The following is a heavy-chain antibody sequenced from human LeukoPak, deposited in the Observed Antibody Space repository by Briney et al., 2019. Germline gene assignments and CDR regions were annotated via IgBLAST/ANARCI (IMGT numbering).Heavy chain of an antibody. CDR2: IYHSGST. V-gene: IGHV4-4*02. J-gene: IGHJ4*02. D-gene: IGHD3-22*01. Sequence: PSGTLSLTCAVSGGSISSSNWWSWVRQPPGKGLEWIGEIYHSGSTNYNPSLKSRVTISVDTSKNQFSLKLSSVTAADTAVYHCARVRYYDSSGYYMANYFDYWGQGTLVTVSS. CDR3: ARVRYYDSSGYYMANYFDY. CDR1: GGSISSSNW.